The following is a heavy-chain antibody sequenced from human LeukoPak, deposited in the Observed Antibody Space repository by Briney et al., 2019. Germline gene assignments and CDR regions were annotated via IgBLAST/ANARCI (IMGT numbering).Heavy chain of an antibody. CDR2: ISPKGGGT. CDR1: GYILTDYY. V-gene: IGHV1-2*02. J-gene: IGHJ4*02. Sequence: ASMTVSCKASGYILTDYYIHWVRQAPGQRLEWMGWISPKGGGTNYEPMFQGRVTMTRDTSINTVYMDLSSLRSSDTAVYYCARDPGRTPQFDFWGQGALVTVSS. D-gene: IGHD2-15*01. CDR3: ARDPGRTPQFDF.